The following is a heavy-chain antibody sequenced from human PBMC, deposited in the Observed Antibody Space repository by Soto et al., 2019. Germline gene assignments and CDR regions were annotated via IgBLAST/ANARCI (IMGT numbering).Heavy chain of an antibody. J-gene: IGHJ6*02. V-gene: IGHV1-18*01. D-gene: IGHD2-2*01. CDR3: ARDHCIFSSCYEYYYYVMYV. CDR1: GYTFTSYG. Sequence: ASVKVSCKASGYTFTSYGISWVRQAPGQGLEWMGWISAYNGNTNYAQKLQGRVTMTTDTSTSTAYMELRSLRSDDTAVYYCARDHCIFSSCYEYYYYVMYVWGRGTTVTGSS. CDR2: ISAYNGNT.